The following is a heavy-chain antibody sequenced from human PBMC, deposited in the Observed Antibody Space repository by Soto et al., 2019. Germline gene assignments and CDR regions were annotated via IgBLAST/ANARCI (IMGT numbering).Heavy chain of an antibody. CDR3: ARSIVVVTTIAY. D-gene: IGHD2-21*02. CDR1: GYTFTSFA. J-gene: IGHJ4*02. Sequence: QVQLVQSGAEEKKPGASVKVSCKASGYTFTSFAMHWVRQAPGQRLEWMGWINAGNGNTKYSQKFQGRVTITRDTSASTVYMELRSLRSQHTAVYYCARSIVVVTTIAYWGQGTLVTVSS. V-gene: IGHV1-3*05. CDR2: INAGNGNT.